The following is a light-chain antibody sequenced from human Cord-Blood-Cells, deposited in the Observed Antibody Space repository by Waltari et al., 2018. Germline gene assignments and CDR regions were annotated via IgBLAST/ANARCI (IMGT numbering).Light chain of an antibody. CDR1: QSVSSN. V-gene: IGKV3-15*01. Sequence: EIVMTQSPATLSVSPGERATISCRASQSVSSNLAWYQQKPGQAPRLLIYCASTRATCIPARFSGSGSGTEFTLTISSLQSEDFAIYDCQQYNNWPLTFGQGAKVEIK. CDR2: CAS. J-gene: IGKJ1*01. CDR3: QQYNNWPLT.